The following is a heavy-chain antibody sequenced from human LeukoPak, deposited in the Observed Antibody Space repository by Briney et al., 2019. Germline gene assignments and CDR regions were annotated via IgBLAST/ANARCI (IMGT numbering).Heavy chain of an antibody. V-gene: IGHV3-7*01. CDR3: ARDLCSSTSCPPPYYYYGMDV. D-gene: IGHD2-2*01. CDR2: IKQDGSEK. J-gene: IGHJ6*02. Sequence: GASLSLSCASSGFTFSSYWISWVRQAPGKGLERVANIKQDGSEKYYVDSVKGRFTISRDNAKNALYLQMNSLRAEDTAVYYCARDLCSSTSCPPPYYYYGMDVWGQGTTVTVSS. CDR1: GFTFSSYW.